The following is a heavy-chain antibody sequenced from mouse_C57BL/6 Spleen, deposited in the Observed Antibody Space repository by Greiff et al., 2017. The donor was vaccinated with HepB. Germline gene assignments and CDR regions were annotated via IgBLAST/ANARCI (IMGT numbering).Heavy chain of an antibody. CDR3: ARSGSKLYFDY. CDR2: ISGGGGNT. V-gene: IGHV5-9*01. Sequence: EVQRVESGGGLVKPGGSLKLSCAASGFTFSSYTMSWVRQTPEKRLEWVATISGGGGNTYYPDSVKGRFTISRDNAKNTLYLQMSSLRSEDTALYYCARSGSKLYFDYWGQGTTLTVSS. CDR1: GFTFSSYT. J-gene: IGHJ2*01. D-gene: IGHD2-5*01.